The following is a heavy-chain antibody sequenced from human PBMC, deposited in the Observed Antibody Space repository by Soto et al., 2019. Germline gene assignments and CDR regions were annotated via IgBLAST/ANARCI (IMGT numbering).Heavy chain of an antibody. CDR1: GGTFSSYA. J-gene: IGHJ4*02. CDR3: ARGGLTTRYCTNGVCSDFDY. D-gene: IGHD2-8*01. Sequence: QVQLVQSGAEVKKPGSSVKVSCKASGGTFSSYAISWVRQAPGQGLEWMGGIIPIFGTATYAQKFQGRFTITADEYTSTAYMELGSLRFEDTAVYYCARGGLTTRYCTNGVCSDFDYWGQGSLVTVSS. V-gene: IGHV1-69*12. CDR2: IIPIFGTA.